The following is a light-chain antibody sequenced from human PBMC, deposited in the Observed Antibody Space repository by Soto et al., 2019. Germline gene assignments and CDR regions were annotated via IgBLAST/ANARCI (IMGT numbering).Light chain of an antibody. CDR1: YSDVGSYDL. CDR3: CSYAGSSTPNGE. J-gene: IGLJ3*02. CDR2: EVS. V-gene: IGLV2-23*02. Sequence: QSVLTQPASVSGSPGQSITISCTGTYSDVGSYDLVSWYQHYPGKAPKLMIYEVSKRPSGVSNRFSGSKSGNTASLTISGLQAEDEADYFCCSYAGSSTPNGEFSGGTKLTVL.